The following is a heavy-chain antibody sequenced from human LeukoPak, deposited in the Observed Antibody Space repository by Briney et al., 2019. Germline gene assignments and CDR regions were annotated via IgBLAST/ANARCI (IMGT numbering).Heavy chain of an antibody. D-gene: IGHD2-21*02. J-gene: IGHJ4*02. Sequence: SETLSLTCAVSGGSISTYYWSWIRQPPGKGLEWIGYIHYSGSSNYNPSLKSRVTISVDTSKNQFSLKLSSVTAADTAVYYCARANVVTAIDYWGQGTLVTVSS. V-gene: IGHV4-59*01. CDR3: ARANVVTAIDY. CDR2: IHYSGSS. CDR1: GGSISTYY.